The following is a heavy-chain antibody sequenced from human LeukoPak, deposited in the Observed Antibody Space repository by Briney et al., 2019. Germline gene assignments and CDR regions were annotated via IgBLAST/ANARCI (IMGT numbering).Heavy chain of an antibody. D-gene: IGHD2-2*02. Sequence: SETLSLTCHVSGGSINSYYWSWIRQPPGKGLEWIGYIGYRGDTNYNTTLKNRVTISVDTAKNQLFLRLHSVTAADTAVYYCARQAFVVAAAAISPFDSWGQETLVTVSS. CDR1: GGSINSYY. J-gene: IGHJ4*02. CDR2: IGYRGDT. V-gene: IGHV4-59*08. CDR3: ARQAFVVAAAAISPFDS.